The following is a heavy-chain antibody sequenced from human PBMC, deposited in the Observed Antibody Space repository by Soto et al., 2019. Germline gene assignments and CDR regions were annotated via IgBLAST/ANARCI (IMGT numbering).Heavy chain of an antibody. J-gene: IGHJ6*02. D-gene: IGHD2-15*01. CDR2: INAGNGNT. CDR3: ARAPICSGGSCYSVGMDV. CDR1: GYTFTSYA. Sequence: ASVKVYCKASGYTFTSYAMHWVRQAPGQRLEWMGWINAGNGNTKYSQKFQGRVTITADESTSTAYMELSSLRSEDTAVYYCARAPICSGGSCYSVGMDVWGQGTTVTVSS. V-gene: IGHV1-3*01.